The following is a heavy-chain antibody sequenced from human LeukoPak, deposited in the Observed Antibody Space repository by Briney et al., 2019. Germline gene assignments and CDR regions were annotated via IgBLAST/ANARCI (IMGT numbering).Heavy chain of an antibody. CDR2: INAGNGNT. Sequence: GASVKVSCKASGYTFTSYAMHWVRQAPGQRLEWMGWINAGNGNTKYSQKFQGRVTMTTDTSTSTAYMELRSLRSEDTAVYYCARVGKGGYWGQGTLVTVSS. CDR3: ARVGKGGY. V-gene: IGHV1-3*01. D-gene: IGHD3-16*01. J-gene: IGHJ4*02. CDR1: GYTFTSYA.